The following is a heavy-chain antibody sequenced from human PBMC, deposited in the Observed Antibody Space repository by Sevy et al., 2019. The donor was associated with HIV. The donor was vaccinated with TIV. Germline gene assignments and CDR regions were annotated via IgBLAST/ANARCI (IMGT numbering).Heavy chain of an antibody. Sequence: SETLSLTCTVSGGSISVSSYYWSWIRQPPGKGLEWIGSISYSGIANYNSSLKSRVTISVGTSKKQFSVKVSSVTAADTAVYYCARQTHYGSDWGQGTLVTVSS. D-gene: IGHD3-10*01. CDR1: GGSISVSSYY. J-gene: IGHJ4*02. CDR2: ISYSGIA. CDR3: ARQTHYGSD. V-gene: IGHV4-39*01.